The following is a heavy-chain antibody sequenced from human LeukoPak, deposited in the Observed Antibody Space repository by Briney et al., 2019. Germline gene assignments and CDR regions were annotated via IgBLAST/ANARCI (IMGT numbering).Heavy chain of an antibody. CDR1: GDTFTSYD. CDR2: MNPNSGNT. D-gene: IGHD6-13*01. CDR3: ARSRRGIAAAGTSYYFDY. V-gene: IGHV1-8*03. J-gene: IGHJ4*02. Sequence: ASVKVSCKASGDTFTSYDINWVRQATGQGLEWMGWMNPNSGNTGYAQKFQGRVTLTRNTSKSTAYMELSSLRSEDTAVYYCARSRRGIAAAGTSYYFDYWGQGTLVTVSS.